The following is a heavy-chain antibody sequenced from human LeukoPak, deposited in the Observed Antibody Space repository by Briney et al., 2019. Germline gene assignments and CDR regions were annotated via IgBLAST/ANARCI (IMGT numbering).Heavy chain of an antibody. V-gene: IGHV4-59*11. J-gene: IGHJ5*02. CDR3: ARGHCSSISCSRNWFDP. CDR1: GGSISSHY. Sequence: SETLSLTCSVSGGSISSHYWSWIRQPLGKGLEWIGYIYYSGSTNYNPSLKSRVTISVDTSKNQFSLKLSSVTAADTAVYYCARGHCSSISCSRNWFDPWGQGTLVTVSS. CDR2: IYYSGST. D-gene: IGHD2-2*01.